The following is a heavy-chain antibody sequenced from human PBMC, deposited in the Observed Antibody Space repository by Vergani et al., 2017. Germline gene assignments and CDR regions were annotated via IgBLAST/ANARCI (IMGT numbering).Heavy chain of an antibody. CDR2: IDDKGKS. J-gene: IGHJ3*01. CDR1: GAAFNSYQ. CDR3: VRRDFWVGPRTFDF. V-gene: IGHV4-34*10. Sequence: QVQLQESGPGLVKPPGTLSLTCAVSGAAFNSYQWTWIRQSPGRGLEWIGEIDDKGKSICNPTLKSRVTISVDNSKRHFFLHVTSVTAADSAMYYCVRRDFWVGPRTFDFWGAGTPVTVSS. D-gene: IGHD3-3*01.